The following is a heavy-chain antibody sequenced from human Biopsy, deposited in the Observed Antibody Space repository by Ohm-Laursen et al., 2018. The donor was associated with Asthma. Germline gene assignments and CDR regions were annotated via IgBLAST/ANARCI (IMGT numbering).Heavy chain of an antibody. CDR2: INPSGGST. CDR3: ARAGALIVGATMGY. V-gene: IGHV1-46*01. Sequence: SSVKVSCKASGYTFTSYGISWVRQAPGQGLEWMGIINPSGGSTSYAQKFQGRVTMTRDTSTSTVYMELSSLRSEDTAVYYCARAGALIVGATMGYWGQGTLVTVSS. J-gene: IGHJ4*02. CDR1: GYTFTSYG. D-gene: IGHD1-26*01.